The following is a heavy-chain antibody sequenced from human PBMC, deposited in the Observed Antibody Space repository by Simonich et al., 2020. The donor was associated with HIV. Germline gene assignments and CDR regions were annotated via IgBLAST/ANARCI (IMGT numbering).Heavy chain of an antibody. Sequence: QVQLQQWCAGLLKPSETLSLTCAVYGGYFSGYYWSWIRQAPGKGPEWSGEINQSASTNYNPSLKSRVTISVDTSKNQFSLKLSSVTAADTAVYYCARGFYQRLYYFDYWGQGTLVTVSS. CDR3: ARGFYQRLYYFDY. CDR2: INQSAST. CDR1: GGYFSGYY. J-gene: IGHJ4*02. V-gene: IGHV4-34*01. D-gene: IGHD2-2*01.